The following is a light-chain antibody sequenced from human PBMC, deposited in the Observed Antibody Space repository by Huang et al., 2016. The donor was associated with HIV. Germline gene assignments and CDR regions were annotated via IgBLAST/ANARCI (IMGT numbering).Light chain of an antibody. Sequence: EIVMTQSPATLSVSPRERATLSCRASQSVSSNLAWSQQKPGQAPRLLISGASTRATGIPARFSGSGSGTEFTLTISSLQSEDFAVYYCQQYNNWPGTFGPGTKVDIK. CDR2: GAS. V-gene: IGKV3-15*01. CDR3: QQYNNWPGT. J-gene: IGKJ3*01. CDR1: QSVSSN.